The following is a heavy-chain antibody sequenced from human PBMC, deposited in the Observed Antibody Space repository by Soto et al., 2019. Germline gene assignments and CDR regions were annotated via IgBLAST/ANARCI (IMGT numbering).Heavy chain of an antibody. D-gene: IGHD2-8*01. CDR3: ARLYPYYFDY. V-gene: IGHV3-11*01. J-gene: IGHJ4*02. Sequence: QVQLVESGGGLVKPGGSLRLSCAASKFTFSDYYMSWVRQPPGKGLEWISSINTVGNTIFYADSVRGRFTISRDNAQSPLLLRMNRRRVEDTAVYYCARLYPYYFDYWGQATLVTGSS. CDR1: KFTFSDYY. CDR2: INTVGNTI.